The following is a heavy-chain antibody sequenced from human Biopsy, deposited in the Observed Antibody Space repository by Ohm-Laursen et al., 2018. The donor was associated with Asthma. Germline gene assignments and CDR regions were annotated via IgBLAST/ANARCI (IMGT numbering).Heavy chain of an antibody. CDR1: GFTFGDYW. CDR2: IKHDGSEK. CDR3: ARTFHFWSPYHAEHYQL. V-gene: IGHV3-7*01. J-gene: IGHJ1*01. Sequence: GSLRLSCAASGFTFGDYWMSWVRQVPGKGLEGVANIKHDGSEKNHVDSLKGRFTISRDNAKNSLYLQMNSLRAEDTAVYCCARTFHFWSPYHAEHYQLWGQGTLVTVSS. D-gene: IGHD3-3*02.